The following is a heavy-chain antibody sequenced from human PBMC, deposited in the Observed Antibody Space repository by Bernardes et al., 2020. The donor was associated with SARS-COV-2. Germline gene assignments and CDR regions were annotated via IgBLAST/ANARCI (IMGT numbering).Heavy chain of an antibody. J-gene: IGHJ1*01. CDR1: GGSFSASY. D-gene: IGHD3-10*01. CDR3: ATGRFGEAPFHH. CDR2: INHSGRT. V-gene: IGHV4-34*01. Sequence: SETLTLTCGFNGGSFSASYWSWIRQSPGQGLQWIGEINHSGRTKYNPSLKSRVTISVDTSKKQFSVNLKSLTAADTAVYYCATGRFGEAPFHHWGQGTLVTVSS.